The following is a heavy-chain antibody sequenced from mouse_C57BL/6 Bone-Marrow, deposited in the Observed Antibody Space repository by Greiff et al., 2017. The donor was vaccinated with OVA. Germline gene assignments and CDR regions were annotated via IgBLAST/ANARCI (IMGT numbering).Heavy chain of an antibody. CDR1: GFNIKDDY. J-gene: IGHJ2*01. D-gene: IGHD1-1*01. CDR2: IDPENGDT. CDR3: TYYGSSYDFDY. V-gene: IGHV14-4*01. Sequence: VQLQQSGAELVRPGASVKLSCTASGFNIKDDYMHWVKQRPEQGLEWIGWIDPENGDTEYASKFQGKATITADTSSNTAYLQLSSLTSEDTAVDYCTYYGSSYDFDYWGQGTTLTVSS.